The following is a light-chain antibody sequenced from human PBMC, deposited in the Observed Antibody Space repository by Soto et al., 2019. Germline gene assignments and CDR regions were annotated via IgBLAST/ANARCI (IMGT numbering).Light chain of an antibody. CDR2: VNSGGSH. J-gene: IGLJ7*01. CDR1: SGHSNYA. V-gene: IGLV4-69*01. Sequence: QSVLTQSPSASASLGASVKLTCTLSSGHSNYAIAWHQQQPEKGPRYLMKVNSGGSHIKGDGIPDRFSGSSSGAERYLFIASRQSEDEADYYCQTWGTGSASCVFGGGTQLTVL. CDR3: QTWGTGSASCV.